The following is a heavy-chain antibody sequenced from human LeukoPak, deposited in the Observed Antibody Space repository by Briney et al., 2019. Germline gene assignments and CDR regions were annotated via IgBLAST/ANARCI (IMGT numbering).Heavy chain of an antibody. Sequence: SETLSLTCTVSGGSISSGGYYWSWIRQHPGKGLEWIGYIYYSESTYYNPSLKSRVTISVDTSKNQFSLKLSSVTAADTAVYYCASFLNYDFWSGYYGGFDYWGQGTLVTVSS. V-gene: IGHV4-31*03. J-gene: IGHJ4*02. D-gene: IGHD3-3*01. CDR3: ASFLNYDFWSGYYGGFDY. CDR2: IYYSEST. CDR1: GGSISSGGYY.